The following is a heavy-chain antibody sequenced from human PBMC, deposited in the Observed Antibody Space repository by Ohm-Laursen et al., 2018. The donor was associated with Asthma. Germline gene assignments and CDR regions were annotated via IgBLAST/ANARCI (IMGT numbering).Heavy chain of an antibody. D-gene: IGHD5-12*01. CDR2: ISYDGSNK. J-gene: IGHJ3*02. CDR1: GFTFSSYG. V-gene: IGHV3-30*03. CDR3: ATTIGYSGYEDLDAFDI. Sequence: SLRLSCTASGFTFSSYGMHWVRQAPGKGLEWVAVISYDGSNKYYADSVKGRFTISRDNSKNTLYLQMNSLRAEDTAVYYCATTIGYSGYEDLDAFDIWGQGTMVTVSS.